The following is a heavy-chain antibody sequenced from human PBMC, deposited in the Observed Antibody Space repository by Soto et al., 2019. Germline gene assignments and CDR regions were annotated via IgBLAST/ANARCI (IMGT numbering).Heavy chain of an antibody. CDR1: GFTFSSYW. J-gene: IGHJ4*02. CDR3: ARGAPGIAVAGTRY. Sequence: PGGSLRLSCAASGFTFSSYWMHWVRQAPGKGLVWVSRINSDGSSTSYADSVKGRFTISRDNAKNTLYLQMNSLRAEDTAVYYCARGAPGIAVAGTRYWGQGTLVTVSS. CDR2: INSDGSST. D-gene: IGHD6-19*01. V-gene: IGHV3-74*01.